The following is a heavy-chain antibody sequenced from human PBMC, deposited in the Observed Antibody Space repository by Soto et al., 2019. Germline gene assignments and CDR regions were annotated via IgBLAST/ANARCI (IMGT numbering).Heavy chain of an antibody. CDR1: GFTFSSYA. CDR2: ITSGGST. V-gene: IGHV3-23*01. Sequence: EVQLLESGGDLVQPGGSLRLSCAASGFTFSSYAMSWVRQAPGKGLEWVSTITSGGSTYSANSVKGRFTISRDNSKKTVYLEMNSLRAEDTAVYYCGKRYCSSRSCYGGSLDYWGQGTLVTVSS. J-gene: IGHJ4*02. D-gene: IGHD2-15*01. CDR3: GKRYCSSRSCYGGSLDY.